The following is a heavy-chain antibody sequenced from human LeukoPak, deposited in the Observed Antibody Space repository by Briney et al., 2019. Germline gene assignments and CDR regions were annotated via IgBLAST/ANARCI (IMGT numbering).Heavy chain of an antibody. CDR2: IYHSGST. CDR3: ASSYCSGGSCYWFDP. J-gene: IGHJ5*02. D-gene: IGHD2-15*01. Sequence: SETLSLTCTVSGYSISSGYYWGWIRQPPGKGLEWIGSIYHSGSTYYNPSLKSRVTISVDTSKNQFSLKLSSVTAADTAVYYCASSYCSGGSCYWFDPWGQGTLVTVSS. V-gene: IGHV4-38-2*02. CDR1: GYSISSGYY.